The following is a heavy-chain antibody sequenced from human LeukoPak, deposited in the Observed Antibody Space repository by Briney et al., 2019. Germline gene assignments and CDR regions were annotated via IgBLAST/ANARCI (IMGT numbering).Heavy chain of an antibody. CDR2: IYYSGST. D-gene: IGHD3-10*01. Sequence: SSETLSLTCTVSGGSISNHYWSWIRQPPGKGLEWIAYIYYSGSTNYNPSLKSRVTISVDTSKNQFSLKLNSVTAADTAVYSVFSGPPSYYYYMEAGGRGTRSPSP. CDR3: FSGPPSYYYYMEA. CDR1: GGSISNHY. J-gene: IGHJ6*03. V-gene: IGHV4-59*11.